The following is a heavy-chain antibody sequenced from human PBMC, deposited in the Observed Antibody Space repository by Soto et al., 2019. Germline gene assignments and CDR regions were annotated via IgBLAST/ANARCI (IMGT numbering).Heavy chain of an antibody. D-gene: IGHD3-3*01. CDR1: GASIRSSTFY. V-gene: IGHV4-39*02. J-gene: IGHJ4*02. CDR2: FFYDGST. CDR3: ARDGPHITIFGYGDY. Sequence: PSETLSLTCTVSGASIRSSTFYWGWIRQPPGMGLDSIANFFYDGSTYYNPSLKSRVTISVDTSKNLFSLKLSSVTAADTAVYYCARDGPHITIFGYGDYWGQGNLVTVSS.